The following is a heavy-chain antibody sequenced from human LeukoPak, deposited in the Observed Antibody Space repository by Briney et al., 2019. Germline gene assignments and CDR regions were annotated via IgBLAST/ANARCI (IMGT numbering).Heavy chain of an antibody. J-gene: IGHJ6*02. D-gene: IGHD2/OR15-2a*01. CDR1: GGSISSGGYY. CDR2: IYYSGST. Sequence: SETLSLTCTVSGGSISSGGYYWSWIRQHPGKGLEWIGYIYYSGSTYYNPSLKSRVTISVDTSKNQFSLKLSSVTAADTAVYYCARAYFPYYYYGMDVWGQGTTVTVSS. CDR3: ARAYFPYYYYGMDV. V-gene: IGHV4-31*03.